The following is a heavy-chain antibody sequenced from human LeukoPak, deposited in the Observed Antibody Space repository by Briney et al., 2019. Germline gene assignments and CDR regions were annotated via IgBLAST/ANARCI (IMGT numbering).Heavy chain of an antibody. CDR2: ISSSSSYI. CDR1: GFTFSSYS. CDR3: AREVAGLYYYYYMDV. Sequence: GGSLRLSCAASGFTFSSYSMNWVRQAPGKGLEWVSSISSSSSYIYYADSVKGRFTISRDNAKNSLYLQMNSLRAEDTAVYYCAREVAGLYYYYYMDVWGKGTTVTVSS. V-gene: IGHV3-21*01. J-gene: IGHJ6*03. D-gene: IGHD6-19*01.